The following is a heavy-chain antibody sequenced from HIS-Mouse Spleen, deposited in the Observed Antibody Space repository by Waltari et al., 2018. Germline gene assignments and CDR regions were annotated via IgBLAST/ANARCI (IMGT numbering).Heavy chain of an antibody. Sequence: QLQLQESGPGLVKPSETLSLTCTVSGGSLSSRSYYQGRIRQPPGKGLEWIGSIYYSGSTSYNPSLKSRVTISVDTSKNQFSLKLSSVTAADTAVYYCAREIPYSSSWYDWYFDLWGRGTLVTVSS. CDR2: IYYSGST. J-gene: IGHJ2*01. V-gene: IGHV4-39*07. D-gene: IGHD6-13*01. CDR3: AREIPYSSSWYDWYFDL. CDR1: GGSLSSRSYY.